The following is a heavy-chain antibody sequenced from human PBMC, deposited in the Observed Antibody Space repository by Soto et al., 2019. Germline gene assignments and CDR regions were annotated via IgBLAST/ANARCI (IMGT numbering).Heavy chain of an antibody. D-gene: IGHD3-9*01. J-gene: IGHJ6*02. Sequence: GGSLRLSCAAPGFTFDDYAMHWVRQAPGKGLEWVSGISWNSGSIGYADSVKVRFTISRDSSKNTVYLQMSSLRTEDTAVYYCARPGSGYDVLTGRYFYYYHTVDVWGQGTTVTVSS. CDR3: ARPGSGYDVLTGRYFYYYHTVDV. CDR2: ISWNSGSI. CDR1: GFTFDDYA. V-gene: IGHV3-9*01.